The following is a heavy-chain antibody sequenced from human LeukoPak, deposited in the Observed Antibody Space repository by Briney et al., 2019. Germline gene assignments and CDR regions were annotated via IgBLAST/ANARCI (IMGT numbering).Heavy chain of an antibody. J-gene: IGHJ3*02. CDR3: ASDYDSSGYYSPGAFDI. D-gene: IGHD3-22*01. CDR2: IIPTFGTA. Sequence: ASVKVSCKASGGTFSSYAISWVRQAPGQGLEWMGGIIPTFGTANYAQKFQGRVTITADESTSTAHMELSSLRSEDTAVYYCASDYDSSGYYSPGAFDIWGQGTMVTVSS. V-gene: IGHV1-69*13. CDR1: GGTFSSYA.